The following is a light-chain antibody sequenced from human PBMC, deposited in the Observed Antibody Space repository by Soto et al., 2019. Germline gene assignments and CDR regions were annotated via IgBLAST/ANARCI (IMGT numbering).Light chain of an antibody. CDR1: SSDVGGYNS. Sequence: QSALTQPASVSGSPGQSITISCTGTSSDVGGYNSVSWYQQHPGKAPKLMIYEVSNRPSGVSNRFSGSKSGNTASLTISGLQAEDEADYCCSSYTSSSTHVVFGGGTKVTVL. V-gene: IGLV2-14*01. CDR2: EVS. CDR3: SSYTSSSTHVV. J-gene: IGLJ2*01.